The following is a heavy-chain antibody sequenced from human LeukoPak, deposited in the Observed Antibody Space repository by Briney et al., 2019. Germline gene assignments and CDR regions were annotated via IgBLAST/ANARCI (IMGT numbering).Heavy chain of an antibody. V-gene: IGHV1-46*01. Sequence: GASVKVSCKASGYTFTSYGISWVRQAPGQGLEWMGVINPSGGSTSYAQKFQGRVTMTRDTSTSTVYMELSSLRSEDTAVYYCARDESSSDYYYYYGTDVWGQGTTVTVSS. CDR1: GYTFTSYG. CDR2: INPSGGST. CDR3: ARDESSSDYYYYYGTDV. J-gene: IGHJ6*02. D-gene: IGHD6-6*01.